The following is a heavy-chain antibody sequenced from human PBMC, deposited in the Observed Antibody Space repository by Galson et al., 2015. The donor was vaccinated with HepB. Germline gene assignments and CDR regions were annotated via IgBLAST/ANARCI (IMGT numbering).Heavy chain of an antibody. J-gene: IGHJ4*02. CDR2: IYYSGTT. Sequence: LSLTCTVSGGSVGTGGYHWTWIRQHPGKGLEWIGYIYYSGTTSYNPSLKSRVTISADTSKNQFSLKLTSVTAADTAVYYCARTDAFFFGTGSSPFDSWGQGTLVTVSS. CDR3: ARTDAFFFGTGSSPFDS. V-gene: IGHV4-31*03. D-gene: IGHD3-10*01. CDR1: GGSVGTGGYH.